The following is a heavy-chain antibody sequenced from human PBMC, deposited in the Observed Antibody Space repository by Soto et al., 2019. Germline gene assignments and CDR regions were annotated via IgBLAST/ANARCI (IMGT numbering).Heavy chain of an antibody. CDR3: ARDAGWELLPYYYGMDV. J-gene: IGHJ6*02. Sequence: QVQLVQSGAEVKKPGSSVKVSCKASGGTFSSYAISWVRQAPGQGLEWMGGIIPIFGTANYAQKFQGRVTITEDESPSTAYMELSSLRSEDTAVYYCARDAGWELLPYYYGMDVWGQGTTVTVSS. V-gene: IGHV1-69*01. D-gene: IGHD1-26*01. CDR1: GGTFSSYA. CDR2: IIPIFGTA.